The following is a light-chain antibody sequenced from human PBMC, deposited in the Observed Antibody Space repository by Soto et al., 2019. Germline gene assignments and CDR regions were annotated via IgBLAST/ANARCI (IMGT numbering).Light chain of an antibody. CDR1: NSDVRGYNF. Sequence: QSALTQPPSASGSPGQSVTISCTGTNSDVRGYNFVSWYQQHPGKAPKLMIYEVNKRPSGVPDRFSGSKSGNTASLTVSGLQAEDEADHYCSSYTGGNIVVFGGGTKLTVL. V-gene: IGLV2-8*01. J-gene: IGLJ2*01. CDR3: SSYTGGNIVV. CDR2: EVN.